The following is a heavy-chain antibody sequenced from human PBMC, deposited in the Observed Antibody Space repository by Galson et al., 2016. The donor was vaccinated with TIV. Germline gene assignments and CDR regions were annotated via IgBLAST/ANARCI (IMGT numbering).Heavy chain of an antibody. CDR3: SRRVHLDY. V-gene: IGHV3-49*04. J-gene: IGHJ4*02. CDR2: IRTSGYGEST. Sequence: SLRLSCAASGFTFGDYGMSWVRQAPGKGLEWIGFIRTSGYGESTEYAASVKGRFTMSRDDSKSIAYLQMNSLKTEDTAVYYCSRRVHLDYWGPGTLVTVSS. CDR1: GFTFGDYG.